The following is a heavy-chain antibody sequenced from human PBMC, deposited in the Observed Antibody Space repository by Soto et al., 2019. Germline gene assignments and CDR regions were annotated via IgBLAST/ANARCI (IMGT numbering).Heavy chain of an antibody. CDR1: GFTFSSYW. J-gene: IGHJ4*02. Sequence: EVQLVESGGGLVQPGGSLRLSCAASGFTFSSYWMSWVRQAPGKGLEWVANIKQDGSEKYYVDSVKGRFTISRDNAKNSLYLQMNRLRAEDTGVYYCARVRTPFKYYFDYWGQGTLVTVSS. CDR2: IKQDGSEK. CDR3: ARVRTPFKYYFDY. V-gene: IGHV3-7*01.